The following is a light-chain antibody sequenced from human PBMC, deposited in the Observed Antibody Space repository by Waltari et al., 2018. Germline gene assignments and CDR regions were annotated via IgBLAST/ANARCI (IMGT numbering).Light chain of an antibody. CDR3: QEYDSLPIT. CDR2: KAS. J-gene: IGKJ4*01. CDR1: QSVKNN. Sequence: DIQMTQSPSTLSASVGDRVTITCRASQSVKNNLAWYQQKPGKAPKVLIHKASRLESWVPSRFSGSGFGTEFTLTISSLQPDDSATYYCQEYDSLPITFGGGTKVEIK. V-gene: IGKV1-5*03.